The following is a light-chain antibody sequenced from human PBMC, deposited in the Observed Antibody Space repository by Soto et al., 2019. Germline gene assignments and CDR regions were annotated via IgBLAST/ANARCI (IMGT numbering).Light chain of an antibody. CDR2: AAS. CDR3: QKYNRAPFT. Sequence: DIQMTQSPSSLSASVGDRVAITCRASQGISNYLAWYQQKPGKVPKLLIYAASTLQSGVPSRFSGSGSGTYFTLTISSLQPEEVATYYCQKYNRAPFTFGPGTKVDIK. J-gene: IGKJ3*01. CDR1: QGISNY. V-gene: IGKV1-27*01.